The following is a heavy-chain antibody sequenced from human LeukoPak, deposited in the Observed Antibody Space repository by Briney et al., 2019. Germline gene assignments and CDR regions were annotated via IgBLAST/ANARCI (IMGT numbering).Heavy chain of an antibody. V-gene: IGHV3-33*01. D-gene: IGHD1-14*01. CDR2: LLYDGNTK. J-gene: IGHJ6*03. Sequence: PGGSLRLSCAASGFSLSNYGMHWVRQAPGKGLEWVAALLYDGNTKHYADSVKGRFTISRDISKNTFYLQMNSLTAEDTAVYYCARDHRPEIQYDYMDFWGKGTMVAVSS. CDR1: GFSLSNYG. CDR3: ARDHRPEIQYDYMDF.